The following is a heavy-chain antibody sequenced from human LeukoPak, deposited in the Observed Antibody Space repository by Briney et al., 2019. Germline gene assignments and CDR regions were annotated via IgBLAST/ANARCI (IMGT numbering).Heavy chain of an antibody. CDR1: GFSFSSYS. J-gene: IGHJ4*02. CDR3: ARTHCSGGSCPLSH. CDR2: ISSSSTYI. V-gene: IGHV3-21*01. D-gene: IGHD2-15*01. Sequence: GGSLRLSCAASGFSFSSYSMKWVRQAPGKGLEWVASISSSSTYIHHVDSVKGRFTISRDDAKNSLYLQMNSLRGEDTAVYYCARTHCSGGSCPLSHWGQGTLVTVSS.